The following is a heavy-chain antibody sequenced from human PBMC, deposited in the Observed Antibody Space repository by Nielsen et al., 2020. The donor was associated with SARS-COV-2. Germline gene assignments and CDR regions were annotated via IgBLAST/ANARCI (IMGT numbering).Heavy chain of an antibody. CDR1: GFTFSNAW. Sequence: GESLKISCAASGFTFSNAWMSWVRQAPGKGLEWVGRIKSKTDGGTTDYAAPVKGRFTISRDDSKNTLYLQMNSLKTEDTAVYYCTTDRYYDYVWGSYRFPDYWGQETLVTVSS. CDR2: IKSKTDGGTT. J-gene: IGHJ4*02. V-gene: IGHV3-15*01. CDR3: TTDRYYDYVWGSYRFPDY. D-gene: IGHD3-16*02.